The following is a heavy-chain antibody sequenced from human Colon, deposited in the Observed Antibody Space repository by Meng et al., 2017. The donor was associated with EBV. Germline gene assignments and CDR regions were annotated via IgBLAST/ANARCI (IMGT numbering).Heavy chain of an antibody. Sequence: QESCPGLVKASGTLSRTCAVSGGSITERNSWSWVRQPPGKGLEWIGEIYHYGGTTYNPSLKSRVTISVDKSKNQISLKLTSVTAADTAVYYCARWAFIDSYGFDHWGQGTLVTVSS. D-gene: IGHD5-18*01. CDR3: ARWAFIDSYGFDH. J-gene: IGHJ4*02. V-gene: IGHV4-4*02. CDR2: IYHYGGT. CDR1: GGSITERNS.